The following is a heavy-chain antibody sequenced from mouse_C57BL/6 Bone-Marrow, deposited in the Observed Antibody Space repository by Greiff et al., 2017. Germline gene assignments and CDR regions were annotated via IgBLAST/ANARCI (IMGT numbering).Heavy chain of an antibody. Sequence: EVKVVESGGDLVKPGGSLKLSCAASGFTFSSYGMSWVRQTPDKRLEWVATISSGGSYTYYPDSVKGRFTISRDNAKNTLYLQMDGLESEDTAMCDCARHGYFDVWGTGTTVTVSS. J-gene: IGHJ1*03. CDR3: ARHGYFDV. V-gene: IGHV5-6*01. CDR2: ISSGGSYT. CDR1: GFTFSSYG.